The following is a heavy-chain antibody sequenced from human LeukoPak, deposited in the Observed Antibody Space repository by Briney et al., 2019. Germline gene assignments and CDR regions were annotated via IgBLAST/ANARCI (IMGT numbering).Heavy chain of an antibody. CDR3: ATKFGYCSGGSCGDFDY. Sequence: ASVKVSCKASGYTFTSYYMHWVRQAPGQGLEWMGIISPSGGSTSYAQKFQGRVTMTRDMSTSTVYMELSSLRSEDTAVYYCATKFGYCSGGSCGDFDYWGQETLLTVSS. V-gene: IGHV1-46*01. CDR1: GYTFTSYY. D-gene: IGHD2-15*01. CDR2: ISPSGGST. J-gene: IGHJ4*02.